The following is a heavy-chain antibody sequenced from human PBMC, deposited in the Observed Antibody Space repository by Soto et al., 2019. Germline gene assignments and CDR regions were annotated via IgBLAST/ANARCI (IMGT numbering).Heavy chain of an antibody. V-gene: IGHV3-9*01. Sequence: GGSLRLTCSASGFTFDDYAMRWVRPAPGEGLEWVSGISWNRGSIGYADSVKGRFTISRDNAKNSLYLQMTSLRAEDTALYYCAKDTGDGVVTAAGGMDVWGQGTTVTVSS. CDR3: AKDTGDGVVTAAGGMDV. J-gene: IGHJ6*02. CDR1: GFTFDDYA. CDR2: ISWNRGSI. D-gene: IGHD2-21*02.